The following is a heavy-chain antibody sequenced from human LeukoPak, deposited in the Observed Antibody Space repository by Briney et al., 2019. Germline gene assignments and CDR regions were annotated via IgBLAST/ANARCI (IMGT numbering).Heavy chain of an antibody. Sequence: SQTLSLTCAISGDSVSSISVAWNWIRQSPSRGLEWLGRTYYRSKWYYEYAVSVKSRINISPDTSKNQSSLQLTSETPEDTAVYYCSLARSEYHYGMDVWGQGTTVTVSS. J-gene: IGHJ6*02. CDR1: GDSVSSISVA. CDR2: TYYRSKWYY. CDR3: SLARSEYHYGMDV. V-gene: IGHV6-1*01.